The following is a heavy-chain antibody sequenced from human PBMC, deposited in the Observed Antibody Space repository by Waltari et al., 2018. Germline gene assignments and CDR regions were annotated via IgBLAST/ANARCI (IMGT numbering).Heavy chain of an antibody. CDR1: GFTFSSYA. CDR3: ARGILTGYNDY. Sequence: EVQLLESGGGLVQPGGSLRLSCAASGFTFSSYAMSWVRQAPGKGLEWVSVIYSGGSTYYADSVKGRFTISRDNSKNTLYLQMNSLRAEDTAVYYCARGILTGYNDYWGQGTLVTVSS. V-gene: IGHV3-23*03. J-gene: IGHJ4*02. CDR2: IYSGGST. D-gene: IGHD3-9*01.